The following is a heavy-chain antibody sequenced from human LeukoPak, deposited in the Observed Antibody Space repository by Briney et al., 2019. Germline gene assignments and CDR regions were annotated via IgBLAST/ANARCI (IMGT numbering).Heavy chain of an antibody. CDR1: GFTFSDYY. V-gene: IGHV3-11*01. Sequence: GGSLRLSCAASGFTFSDYYMSWIRQAPGKGLEWVSYISSSGSTIYYADSVKGRFTISRDNAKNSLYLQMNSLRAGDTAVYFCAKMPVSYSSGWTNFDYWGQGTLVTVSS. J-gene: IGHJ4*02. CDR2: ISSSGSTI. D-gene: IGHD6-19*01. CDR3: AKMPVSYSSGWTNFDY.